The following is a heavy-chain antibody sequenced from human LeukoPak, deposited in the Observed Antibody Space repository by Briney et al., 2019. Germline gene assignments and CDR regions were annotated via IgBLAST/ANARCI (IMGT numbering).Heavy chain of an antibody. CDR2: INPNSGGT. CDR3: ARVGGWHLNGMDV. J-gene: IGHJ6*02. V-gene: IGHV1-2*04. Sequence: GASVKVSCKASGYTFTGYYMHWVRQAPGLGLEWMGWINPNSGGTNYAQKFQGWVTMTRDTSISTAYMELSRLRSDDTAVYYCARVGGWHLNGMDVWGQGTTVTVSS. CDR1: GYTFTGYY. D-gene: IGHD6-19*01.